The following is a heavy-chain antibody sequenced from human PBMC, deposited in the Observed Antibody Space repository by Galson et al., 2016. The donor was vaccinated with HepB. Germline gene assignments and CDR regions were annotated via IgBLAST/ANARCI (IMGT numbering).Heavy chain of an antibody. Sequence: SLRLSCAASGFTFSSYGMHWVRQAPGKGLDWVAVIWYDGSNKYYADSVKGRFTISRDNSKKTLYLQMNSLRAEDTAVHYCAKIGSEYGMDVWGKGTTVTVSS. CDR1: GFTFSSYG. V-gene: IGHV3-33*06. CDR2: IWYDGSNK. J-gene: IGHJ6*04. D-gene: IGHD3-10*01. CDR3: AKIGSEYGMDV.